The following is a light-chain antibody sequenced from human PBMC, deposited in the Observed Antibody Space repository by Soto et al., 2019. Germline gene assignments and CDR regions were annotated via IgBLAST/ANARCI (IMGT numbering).Light chain of an antibody. V-gene: IGLV2-14*04. CDR2: DVA. Sequence: ITISCTGTSSDVGGYNYVYWHQQHPGKAPKLMIYDVANRPSGVSDRFSGSKSGNTASLTISGLQAEDEADYYCSSYTSSSTYVFGAGTKVTVL. CDR1: SSDVGGYNY. CDR3: SSYTSSSTYV. J-gene: IGLJ1*01.